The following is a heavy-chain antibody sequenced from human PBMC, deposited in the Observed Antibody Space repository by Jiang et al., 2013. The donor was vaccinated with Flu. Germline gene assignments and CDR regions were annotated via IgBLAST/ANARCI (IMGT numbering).Heavy chain of an antibody. CDR1: GFTFSSYA. V-gene: IGHV3-23*01. CDR2: LSGGGSST. D-gene: IGHD3-3*01. Sequence: QLLESGGGLVQPGGSLRLSCAASGFTFSSYAMSWVRQAPGKGLEWVSGLSGGGSSTYYADSVKGRFTISRDNSKNTLDLQMNSLRAEDTAVYYCVRGSAFWSGYYFDNWGQGTLVTVSS. CDR3: VRGSAFWSGYYFDN. J-gene: IGHJ4*02.